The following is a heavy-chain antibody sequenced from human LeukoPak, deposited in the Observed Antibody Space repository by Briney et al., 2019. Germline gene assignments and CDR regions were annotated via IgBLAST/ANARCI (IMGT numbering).Heavy chain of an antibody. CDR1: GYTFTGYY. J-gene: IGHJ3*02. CDR3: AREIGYCSSTSCFFYAFDI. D-gene: IGHD2-2*01. Sequence: ASVKVSCKASGYTFTGYYMHWVRQAPGQGLEWMGWFNPNSGGTNYAQKFQGRVTMTRDTSISTAYMELSRLRSDDTAVYYCAREIGYCSSTSCFFYAFDIWGQGTMVTVSS. V-gene: IGHV1-2*02. CDR2: FNPNSGGT.